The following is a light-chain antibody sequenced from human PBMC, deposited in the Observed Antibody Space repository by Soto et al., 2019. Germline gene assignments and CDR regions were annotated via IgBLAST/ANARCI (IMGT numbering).Light chain of an antibody. CDR2: GDN. Sequence: QSVLTQPPSVSGAPGQRVTISCTGSSSNIGAGKDVHWYQQLPGTAPKLLIYGDNNRPSGVPDRFSGSKSGTSASLAITGLQTEDEADYYCQSYDSGLSGPHVFGTGTKLTVL. J-gene: IGLJ1*01. CDR3: QSYDSGLSGPHV. V-gene: IGLV1-40*01. CDR1: SSNIGAGKD.